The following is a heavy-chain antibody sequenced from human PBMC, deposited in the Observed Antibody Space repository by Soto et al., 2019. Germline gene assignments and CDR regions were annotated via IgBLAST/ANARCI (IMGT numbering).Heavy chain of an antibody. CDR1: GDSISNYY. J-gene: IGHJ4*02. CDR2: VYSSGST. Sequence: SETLSLTCTVSGDSISNYYWSWIRQPPGKGLEWIAYVYSSGSTKYSPSLKSRVTISEDMSKNQFSLTLTSVTAADTAVYYCARHAPITDSSERTPYRHFDYWGQRMPVTASS. V-gene: IGHV4-59*08. D-gene: IGHD5-12*01. CDR3: ARHAPITDSSERTPYRHFDY.